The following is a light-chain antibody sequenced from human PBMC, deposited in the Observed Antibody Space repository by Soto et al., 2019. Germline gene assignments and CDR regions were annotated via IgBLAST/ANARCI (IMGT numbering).Light chain of an antibody. Sequence: EIVMTQSPATLSVSPGERATLSCRASQSVSSNLAWYQQKPGQAPRLLIYGASNRATGIPARFSGSGSGTDFTLTISSLEPEDFAVYYCQQRSNWPPSITFGQGTRLE. CDR2: GAS. V-gene: IGKV3-11*01. CDR1: QSVSSN. CDR3: QQRSNWPPSIT. J-gene: IGKJ5*01.